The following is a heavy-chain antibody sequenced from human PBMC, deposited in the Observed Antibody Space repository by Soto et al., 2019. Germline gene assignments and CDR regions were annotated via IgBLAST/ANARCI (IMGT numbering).Heavy chain of an antibody. CDR1: GGSISSYY. V-gene: IGHV4-59*01. CDR3: ARARRDSSSSVDY. J-gene: IGHJ4*02. Sequence: SETLSLTCTVSGGSISSYYWSWIRQPPGKGLEWIGYIYYSGSTNYNPSLKSRGTITIDTSKNQFSLRLSSVTAADTAGYYCARARRDSSSSVDYWGQGTLVTVSS. D-gene: IGHD6-6*01. CDR2: IYYSGST.